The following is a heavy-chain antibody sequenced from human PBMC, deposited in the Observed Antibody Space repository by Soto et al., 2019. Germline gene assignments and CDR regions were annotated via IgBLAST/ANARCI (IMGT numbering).Heavy chain of an antibody. V-gene: IGHV5-10-1*01. CDR2: IDPSDSYT. J-gene: IGHJ6*02. CDR1: GYSFTSYW. Sequence: PGESLKISCKGSGYSFTSYWISWVRQMPGKGLEWMGRIDPSDSYTNYSPSFQGHVTISADKSISTAYLQWSSLKASDTAMYYCARLPVVPAAYSYYYYGMDVWGQGTTVTVSS. CDR3: ARLPVVPAAYSYYYYGMDV. D-gene: IGHD2-2*01.